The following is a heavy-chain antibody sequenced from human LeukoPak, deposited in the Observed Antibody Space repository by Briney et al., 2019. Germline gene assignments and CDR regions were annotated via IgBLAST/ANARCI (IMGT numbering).Heavy chain of an antibody. CDR1: GGSISSSNW. Sequence: PSGTLSLTCAVSGGSISSSNWWSWVRQPPGKGLEWIGNIYHSGITYYTPSLKSRVTISVDTSKNQFSLKLRSLTAADTAVYFCARDGLGFDTSGFSRWGQGTLVTVSS. J-gene: IGHJ4*02. V-gene: IGHV4-4*02. D-gene: IGHD3-3*01. CDR2: IYHSGIT. CDR3: ARDGLGFDTSGFSR.